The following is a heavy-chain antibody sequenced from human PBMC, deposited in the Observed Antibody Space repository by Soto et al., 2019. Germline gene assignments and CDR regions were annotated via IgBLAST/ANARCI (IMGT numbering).Heavy chain of an antibody. CDR2: IHSDGSST. D-gene: IGHD1-26*01. V-gene: IGHV3-74*01. CDR1: GFTFSYYW. J-gene: IGHJ3*01. Sequence: EVQLVESGGGLVQPGESLRLSCAASGFTFSYYWMHWVRQAPGKGLVWVSRIHSDGSSTTYADSVKGRFTISRDNARNTQYLQMNSLRAEDTAVYYCARGDRGAFDLWGQGTVVTVSS. CDR3: ARGDRGAFDL.